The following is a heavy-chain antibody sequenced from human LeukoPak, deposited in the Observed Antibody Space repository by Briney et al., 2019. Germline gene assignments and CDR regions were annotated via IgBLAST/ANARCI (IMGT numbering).Heavy chain of an antibody. CDR1: GFTFSRNA. J-gene: IGHJ4*02. V-gene: IGHV3-21*01. CDR3: ARPLDSSNNYFDY. D-gene: IGHD6-13*01. Sequence: GGSLRLSCAASGFTFSRNAMNWVRQAPGKGLEWVSFISSSSNYMSYADSVKGRFTISRDNAKNSLYLQMNNLRAEDTAVYYCARPLDSSNNYFDYWGQGTLVTVSA. CDR2: ISSSSNYM.